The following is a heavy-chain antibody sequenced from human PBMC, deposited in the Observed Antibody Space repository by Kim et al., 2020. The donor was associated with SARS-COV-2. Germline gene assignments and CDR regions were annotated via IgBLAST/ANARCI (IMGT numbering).Heavy chain of an antibody. CDR2: IRVDNSDT. Sequence: ASVKVSCKASGYTFDNYGISWVRQAPGQGLEWMGWIRVDNSDTNYAQKFQGRVIMTTDTSTRTAYMELRSLRSDDTAVYYCARVHSSGLFAWFDPWGQGTLVTVSS. V-gene: IGHV1-18*01. D-gene: IGHD6-19*01. CDR1: GYTFDNYG. CDR3: ARVHSSGLFAWFDP. J-gene: IGHJ5*02.